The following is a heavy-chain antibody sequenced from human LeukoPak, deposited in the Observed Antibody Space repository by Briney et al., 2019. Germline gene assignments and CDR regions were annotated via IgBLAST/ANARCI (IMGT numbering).Heavy chain of an antibody. V-gene: IGHV1-69*05. D-gene: IGHD5-24*01. CDR1: GGTFSSYA. CDR3: ARGSVERWLQFGFSWFDP. Sequence: SVKVSCKASGGTFSSYAISWVRQAPEQGLEWMGGIIPIFGTANYAQKFQGRVTITTDESTSTAYMELSSLRSEDTAVYYCARGSVERWLQFGFSWFDPWGQGTLVTVSS. CDR2: IIPIFGTA. J-gene: IGHJ5*02.